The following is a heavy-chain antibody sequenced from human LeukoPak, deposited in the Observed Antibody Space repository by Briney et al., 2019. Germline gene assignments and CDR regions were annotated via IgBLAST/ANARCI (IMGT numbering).Heavy chain of an antibody. D-gene: IGHD6-13*01. CDR1: GYTFTSYY. CDR2: INPSGGST. J-gene: IGHJ3*02. CDR3: ARALPPILIAAADKEDAFDI. Sequence: GASVKVSCKASGYTFTSYYMHWVRQAPGQGLEWMGIINPSGGSTSYAQKFQGRVTMTRDTSTSTVYMELSSLRSEDTAVYYCARALPPILIAAADKEDAFDIWGQGTMVTVSS. V-gene: IGHV1-46*01.